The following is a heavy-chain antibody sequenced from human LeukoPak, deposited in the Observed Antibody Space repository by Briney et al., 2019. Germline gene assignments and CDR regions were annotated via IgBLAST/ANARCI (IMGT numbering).Heavy chain of an antibody. V-gene: IGHV3-21*01. CDR3: ARSTVVVPAAIDY. CDR2: ISSSSSYI. D-gene: IGHD2-2*01. Sequence: GGSLRLSCAASGFTSSSYSMNWVRQAPGKGLEWVSSISSSSSYIYYADSVKGRFTISRDNAKNSLYLQMNSLSARDTAVYYCARSTVVVPAAIDYWGQGTLVTVSS. CDR1: GFTSSSYS. J-gene: IGHJ4*02.